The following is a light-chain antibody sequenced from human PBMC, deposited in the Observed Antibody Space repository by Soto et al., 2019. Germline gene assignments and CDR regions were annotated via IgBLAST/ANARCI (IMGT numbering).Light chain of an antibody. V-gene: IGLV1-44*01. Sequence: QSVLTQPPSASGTPGQRVTISCSGSSSNIGTNTVNWYQHLPGTAPKLRIYGNNQRPSGVPDRFFGSESGTSASLAISGLQSEDEADYFCAAWDDFLNAYVFGTGTKLTVL. CDR3: AAWDDFLNAYV. J-gene: IGLJ1*01. CDR1: SSNIGTNT. CDR2: GNN.